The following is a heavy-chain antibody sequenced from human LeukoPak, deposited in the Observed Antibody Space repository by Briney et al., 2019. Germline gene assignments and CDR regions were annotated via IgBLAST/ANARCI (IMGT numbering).Heavy chain of an antibody. J-gene: IGHJ4*02. CDR1: GGSISSSSYY. Sequence: SSETLSLTCTVSGGSISSSSYYWGWIRQPPGKGLEWIGSIYYSGSTYYNPSLKSRVTISVDTSKNQFSLKLSSVTAADTAVYYCARLVYYYVDYYFDYWGQGTLVTVSS. D-gene: IGHD3-10*02. CDR3: ARLVYYYVDYYFDY. CDR2: IYYSGST. V-gene: IGHV4-39*01.